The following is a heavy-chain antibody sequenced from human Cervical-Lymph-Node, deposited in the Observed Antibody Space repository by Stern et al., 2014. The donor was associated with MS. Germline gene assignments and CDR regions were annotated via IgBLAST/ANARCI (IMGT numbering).Heavy chain of an antibody. CDR3: AREFNYDSSGYYFYY. V-gene: IGHV1-69*12. CDR1: GGTFSSYT. CDR2: IIPLFGTA. D-gene: IGHD3-22*01. Sequence: QVQLVQSGAEVKKPGSSVKVSCKASGGTFSSYTISWGRQAPGQGLEWMGGIIPLFGTANYAQKFLGRVTITADESTSTAYMELSSLRSEDTAVYYCAREFNYDSSGYYFYYWGRGTLVTVSS. J-gene: IGHJ4*02.